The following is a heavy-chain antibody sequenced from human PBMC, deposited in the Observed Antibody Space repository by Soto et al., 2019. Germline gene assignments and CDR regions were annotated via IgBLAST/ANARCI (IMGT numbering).Heavy chain of an antibody. V-gene: IGHV3-30*18. J-gene: IGHJ4*02. Sequence: PGGSLRLSCAASGFTFSSYGMHWVRQAPGKGLEWVAVISYDGSNKYYADSVKGRFTISRDNSKNTLYLQMNSLRAEDTAVYYCAKTHPDSSGYYLDYWGQGTPVTVSS. CDR1: GFTFSSYG. D-gene: IGHD3-22*01. CDR3: AKTHPDSSGYYLDY. CDR2: ISYDGSNK.